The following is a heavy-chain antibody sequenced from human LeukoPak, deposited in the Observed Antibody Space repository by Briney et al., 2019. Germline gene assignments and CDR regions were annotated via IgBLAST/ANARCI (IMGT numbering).Heavy chain of an antibody. J-gene: IGHJ4*02. D-gene: IGHD6-13*01. CDR1: GYTFTSYY. Sequence: ASVTVSCKASGYTFTSYYMHWVRQAPGQGLEWMGIINPSGGSTSYAQKFQGRVTMTRDTSTSTVYMELSSLRSEDTAVYYCAREGVAAAVDYWGQGTLVTVSS. V-gene: IGHV1-46*01. CDR3: AREGVAAAVDY. CDR2: INPSGGST.